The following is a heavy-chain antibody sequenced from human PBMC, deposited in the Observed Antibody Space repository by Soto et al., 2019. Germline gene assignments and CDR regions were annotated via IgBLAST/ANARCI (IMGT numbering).Heavy chain of an antibody. CDR3: ARDGDYGSGSYYNAQYYYYYYGMDV. D-gene: IGHD3-10*01. J-gene: IGHJ6*02. CDR1: GYTFTGYY. V-gene: IGHV1-2*04. CDR2: INPNSGGT. Sequence: ASVKVSCKASGYTFTGYYMHWVRQAPGQGLEWMGWINPNSGGTNYAQKFQGWVTMTRDTSISTAYMELSRLRSDDTAVYYCARDGDYGSGSYYNAQYYYYYYGMDVWGQGTTVTVSS.